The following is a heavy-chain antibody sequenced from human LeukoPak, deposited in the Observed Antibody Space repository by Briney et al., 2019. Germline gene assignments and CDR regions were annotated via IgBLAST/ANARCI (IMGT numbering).Heavy chain of an antibody. CDR3: ARVTGYMIEDYFDY. Sequence: SETLSLTCSVSGGAISSFYWIWIRQTPGKGLEWIGCIQYSGSTNYNPSLKSRVTISVETSKNQFSLKLSSVTAADTAVYYCARVTGYMIEDYFDYWGQGTLVTVSS. D-gene: IGHD3-22*01. J-gene: IGHJ4*02. CDR2: IQYSGST. V-gene: IGHV4-59*13. CDR1: GGAISSFY.